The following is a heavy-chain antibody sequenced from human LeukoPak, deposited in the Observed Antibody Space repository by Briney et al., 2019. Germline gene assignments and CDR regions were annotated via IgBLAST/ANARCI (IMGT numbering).Heavy chain of an antibody. CDR2: ISGSGGST. J-gene: IGHJ4*02. CDR3: AKELPSGYSYGRQDFDY. V-gene: IGHV3-23*01. CDR1: GFTFSSYA. D-gene: IGHD5-18*01. Sequence: GGFLRLSCAASGFTFSSYAMSWVRQAPGKGLEWVSAISGSGGSTYYADSVKGRFTISRDNSKNTLYLQMNSLRAEDTAVYYCAKELPSGYSYGRQDFDYWGQGTLVTVSS.